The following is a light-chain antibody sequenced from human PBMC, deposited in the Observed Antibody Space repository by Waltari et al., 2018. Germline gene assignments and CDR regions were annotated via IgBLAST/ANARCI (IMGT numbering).Light chain of an antibody. CDR1: QSVNSQ. J-gene: IGKJ1*01. CDR3: QQRSKWPWS. Sequence: EIVLTQSPATLSFSPGERATLSCRASQSVNSQLARYQHKPGQAPRLLIYDASIRVTGISARFSGSGSGTDFTLTISSLEPEDFAVYYCQQRSKWPWSFGQGTKVEIK. CDR2: DAS. V-gene: IGKV3-11*01.